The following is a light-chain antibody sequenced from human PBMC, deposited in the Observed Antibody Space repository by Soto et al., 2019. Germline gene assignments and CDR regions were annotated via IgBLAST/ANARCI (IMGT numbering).Light chain of an antibody. Sequence: SYELTQPPSVSVSPGQTATITCSGDKLGDKYACWYQQKPGQSPVLVMYQDSKRPSGIPERFSGSNSGNTATLTISGTQAMDEADYYCQAWDSSIVVFGGGTKVTVL. CDR1: KLGDKY. CDR2: QDS. CDR3: QAWDSSIVV. J-gene: IGLJ2*01. V-gene: IGLV3-1*01.